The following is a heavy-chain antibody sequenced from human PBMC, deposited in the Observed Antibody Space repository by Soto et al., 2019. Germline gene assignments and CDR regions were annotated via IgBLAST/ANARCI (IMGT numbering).Heavy chain of an antibody. V-gene: IGHV3-23*01. Sequence: EVQLLESGGGLVQPGGSLRLSCAASGFTFSTYAMTWVRQAPGKGLEWVSAVTGGGDNTHYADSVKGRFTISRDNSRNTLFLQMNSLRAEDTAVYYCAKVDTTAAGTVDYWGQGTLVTVSS. J-gene: IGHJ4*02. CDR1: GFTFSTYA. CDR2: VTGGGDNT. CDR3: AKVDTTAAGTVDY. D-gene: IGHD6-13*01.